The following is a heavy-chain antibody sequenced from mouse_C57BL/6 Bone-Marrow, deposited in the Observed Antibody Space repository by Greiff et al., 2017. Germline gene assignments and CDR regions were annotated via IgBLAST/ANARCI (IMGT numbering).Heavy chain of an antibody. CDR1: GYTFPSYW. CDR3: AKAGYFDY. CDR2: IHPNSGSP. V-gene: IGHV1-64*01. J-gene: IGHJ2*01. Sequence: QVQLQQPGAELVKPGASVTLSCKASGYTFPSYWMHWVKQRPGPGLEWIGMIHPNSGSPNYNEKFKSKATLTVDKSSSTAYMLRSSLTSEYAAGYYCAKAGYFDYCGQGSTLTVSA.